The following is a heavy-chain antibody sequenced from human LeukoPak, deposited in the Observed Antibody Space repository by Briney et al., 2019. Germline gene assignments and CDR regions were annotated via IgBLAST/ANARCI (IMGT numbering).Heavy chain of an antibody. D-gene: IGHD2-2*03. Sequence: GXEWRGGISAYNGNTNYAQKLQGRVTMTTDTSTSTAYMELRSLRSDDTAVYYCARVVGYYFDYWGQGTLVTVSS. J-gene: IGHJ4*02. CDR3: ARVVGYYFDY. V-gene: IGHV1-18*01. CDR2: ISAYNGNT.